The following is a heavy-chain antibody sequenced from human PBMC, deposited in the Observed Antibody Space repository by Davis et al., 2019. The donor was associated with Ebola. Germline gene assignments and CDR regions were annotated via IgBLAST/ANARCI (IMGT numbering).Heavy chain of an antibody. J-gene: IGHJ4*02. D-gene: IGHD3-10*01. CDR2: INHSGST. V-gene: IGHV4-34*01. CDR1: GGSFSGYY. Sequence: MPGGSLRLSCAVYGGSFSGYYWSWIRQPPGKGLEWIGEINHSGSTNYNPSLKSRVTISVDTPKNQFSLKLSSVTAADTAVYYCARVRYYGSGSPIDYWGQGTLVTVSS. CDR3: ARVRYYGSGSPIDY.